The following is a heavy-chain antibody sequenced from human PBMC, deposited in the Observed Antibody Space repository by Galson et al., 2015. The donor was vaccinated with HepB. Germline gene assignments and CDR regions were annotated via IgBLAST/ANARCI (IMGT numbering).Heavy chain of an antibody. CDR2: IYWDDDK. CDR3: AHRLGGSGSYLKGDFDI. CDR1: GFSLSTSGVG. J-gene: IGHJ3*02. Sequence: PALVKPTQTLTLTCTFSGFSLSTSGVGVGWIRQPPGKALEGLALIYWDDDKRYSPSLKSRLTITKDTSKNQVVLTMTNMDPVDTATYYCAHRLGGSGSYLKGDFDIWVQGTMVTVFS. D-gene: IGHD3-10*01. V-gene: IGHV2-5*02.